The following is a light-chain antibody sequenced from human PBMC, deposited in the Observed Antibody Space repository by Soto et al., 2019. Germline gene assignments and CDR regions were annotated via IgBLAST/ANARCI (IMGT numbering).Light chain of an antibody. J-gene: IGLJ1*01. CDR1: SSDVGRYKF. CDR3: RSYAGSGNSDNYV. CDR2: EGT. V-gene: IGLV2-23*01. Sequence: LTQPASASGSPGQSITISCTGTSSDVGRYKFVSWYQQHPGKAPKLILYEGTQRPSGISNRFSASQSGNTASLTISGLQAGDEADYFCRSYAGSGNSDNYVVGNGTKVTV.